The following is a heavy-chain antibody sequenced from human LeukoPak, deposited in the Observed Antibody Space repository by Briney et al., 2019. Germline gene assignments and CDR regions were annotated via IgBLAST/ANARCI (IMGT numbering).Heavy chain of an antibody. CDR1: GFTVSNTY. CDR3: ARVTSITTDY. CDR2: IYRVGSM. J-gene: IGHJ4*02. Sequence: GGSLRLSCAASGFTVSNTYMMWVRQAPGKGLEWVSVIYRVGSMFYADSVKGRFTISRHNPKNTLDLQMNSLRADDTAVYYCARVTSITTDYWGQGTLVTVSS. D-gene: IGHD2-21*02. V-gene: IGHV3-53*04.